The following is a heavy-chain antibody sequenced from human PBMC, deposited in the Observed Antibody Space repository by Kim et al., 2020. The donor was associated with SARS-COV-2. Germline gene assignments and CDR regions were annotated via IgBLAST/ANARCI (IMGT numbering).Heavy chain of an antibody. J-gene: IGHJ4*02. CDR1: GFTFSTYA. V-gene: IGHV3-23*01. Sequence: GSLRLSCAASGFTFSTYAMGWVRQAPGKGLEWVSTISGSGGNTYFADSVRGRFTISRDNSQTTLYLHMNSLRAEDTAVYSCARYWYDTSGFPYYFDYWGRGTLVTVSS. D-gene: IGHD3-22*01. CDR3: ARYWYDTSGFPYYFDY. CDR2: ISGSGGNT.